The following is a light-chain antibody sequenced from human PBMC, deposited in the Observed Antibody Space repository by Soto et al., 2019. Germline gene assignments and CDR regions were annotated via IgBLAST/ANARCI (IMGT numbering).Light chain of an antibody. V-gene: IGKV1-6*01. CDR2: AAS. Sequence: IQMTQSPSSLSASVGDRVTITCRASQGIRNDLGWYQQQPGKAPKILIYAASTLQSGVPSRFSGSGFGTDFTLTIHSLQPEDFATYYCLQNYNFPWTFGQGTKVEIK. CDR3: LQNYNFPWT. J-gene: IGKJ1*01. CDR1: QGIRND.